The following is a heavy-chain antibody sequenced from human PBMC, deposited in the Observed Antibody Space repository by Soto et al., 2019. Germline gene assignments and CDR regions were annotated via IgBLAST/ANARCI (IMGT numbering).Heavy chain of an antibody. CDR1: GYTFTSYA. CDR2: INAGNGNT. Sequence: ASVKVSCKASGYTFTSYAMHWVRQAPGQRLEWMGWINAGNGNTKYSQKFQGRVTITRDTSASTAYMELSSLRSEDTAVYYCARAHYDILTGYSLNWFDPWGQGTLVIVSS. J-gene: IGHJ5*02. CDR3: ARAHYDILTGYSLNWFDP. V-gene: IGHV1-3*01. D-gene: IGHD3-9*01.